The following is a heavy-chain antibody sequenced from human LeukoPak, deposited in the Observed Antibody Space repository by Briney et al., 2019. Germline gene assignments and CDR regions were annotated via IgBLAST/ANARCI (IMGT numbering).Heavy chain of an antibody. CDR2: IKQDGSEK. CDR3: ARVLRYCSGGNCYSGGLGYMDV. CDR1: GFTFSNYW. D-gene: IGHD2-15*01. Sequence: GGSLRLSCAASGFTFSNYWMSWVRQAPGKGLEWVANIKQDGSEKYYADSVKGRFTISRDNAKNSLFLQMNSLRAEDTAVYYCARVLRYCSGGNCYSGGLGYMDVWGKGTTVTTSS. V-gene: IGHV3-7*03. J-gene: IGHJ6*03.